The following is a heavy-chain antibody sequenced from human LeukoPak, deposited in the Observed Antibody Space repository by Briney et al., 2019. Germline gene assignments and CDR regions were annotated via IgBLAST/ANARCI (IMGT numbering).Heavy chain of an antibody. CDR1: GYSFTNYW. Sequence: GESLKISCEGSGYSFTNYWIAWVRQMPGKGLEWMGIFYPGDSDTRYSPSFQGQVTISADKSISTAYLQWSSLKASDTAMYYCAKLQQDVGATISGGTSSYYFDSWGQGTLVTVSS. CDR3: AKLQQDVGATISGGTSSYYFDS. D-gene: IGHD5-12*01. V-gene: IGHV5-51*01. J-gene: IGHJ4*02. CDR2: FYPGDSDT.